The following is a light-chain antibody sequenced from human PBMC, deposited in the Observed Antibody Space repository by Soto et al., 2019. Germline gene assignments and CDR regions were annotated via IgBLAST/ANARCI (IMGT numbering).Light chain of an antibody. CDR3: CSYAGSYLLV. CDR2: DVR. CDR1: ISDIGAYNS. Sequence: QSVLTQPLSVSESPGQSVTISCTGTISDIGAYNSVSWYQQHPGKAPKLVISDVRKRPSGVPDRFSASKSGNTASLTISGLQAEDEADYYCCSYAGSYLLVFRTGTKVTVL. V-gene: IGLV2-11*01. J-gene: IGLJ1*01.